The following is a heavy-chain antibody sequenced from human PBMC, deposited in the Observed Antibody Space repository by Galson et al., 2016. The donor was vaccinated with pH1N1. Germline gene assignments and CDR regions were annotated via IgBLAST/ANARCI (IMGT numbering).Heavy chain of an antibody. V-gene: IGHV3-9*01. CDR3: AKDHCSHGDTNCFYFDL. D-gene: IGHD4-17*01. Sequence: SLRLSCAASGFTFDAFAMHWVRQVPGKGLEWVSVITWNGHVIDYADSVKGRFTISRDNARNSLYLQMNNLRPEDTAFYYCAKDHCSHGDTNCFYFDLWGRGTLVTVSS. CDR2: ITWNGHVI. CDR1: GFTFDAFA. J-gene: IGHJ2*01.